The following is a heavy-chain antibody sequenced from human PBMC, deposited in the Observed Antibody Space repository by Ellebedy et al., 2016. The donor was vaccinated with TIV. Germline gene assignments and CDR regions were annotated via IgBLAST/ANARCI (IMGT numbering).Heavy chain of an antibody. CDR3: ARCIIGSPHRGLYSYGSDY. J-gene: IGHJ4*02. D-gene: IGHD5-18*01. Sequence: AASVKVSCKASGFTFTSSAMQWVRQARGQRLEWIGWIVVGSGNTNYAQKFQERVTITRDMSTSTAYMELSSLRSEDTAVYYCARCIIGSPHRGLYSYGSDYWGQGTLVTVSS. CDR2: IVVGSGNT. V-gene: IGHV1-58*02. CDR1: GFTFTSSA.